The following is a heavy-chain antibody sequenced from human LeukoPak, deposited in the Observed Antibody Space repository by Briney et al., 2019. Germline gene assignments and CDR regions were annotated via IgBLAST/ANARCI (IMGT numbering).Heavy chain of an antibody. CDR1: GFTFSSYG. CDR2: ISYDGSNK. CDR3: ARSDYRAIDY. D-gene: IGHD5-12*01. J-gene: IGHJ4*02. V-gene: IGHV3-30*19. Sequence: GGSLRLSCAASGFTFSSYGMHWARQAPGKGLEWVAVISYDGSNKYYADSVKGRFTISRDNSKNTLYLQMNSLRAEDTAVYYCARSDYRAIDYWGQGTLVTVSS.